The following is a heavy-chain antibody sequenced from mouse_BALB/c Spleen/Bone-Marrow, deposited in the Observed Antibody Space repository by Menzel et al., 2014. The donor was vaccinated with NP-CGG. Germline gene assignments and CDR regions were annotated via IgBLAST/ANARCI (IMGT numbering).Heavy chain of an antibody. Sequence: VHLVESGPGLVAPSQSPSITCTVSGFSLTSYGVHWVRQPPGKGLEWLGVIWAGGSTNYNSALMSRLSISKDNSKSQVFLKMNSLQTDDTAMYYCASMITTARFAYWGQGTLVTVSA. CDR1: GFSLTSYG. V-gene: IGHV2-9*02. CDR3: ASMITTARFAY. D-gene: IGHD2-4*01. CDR2: IWAGGST. J-gene: IGHJ3*01.